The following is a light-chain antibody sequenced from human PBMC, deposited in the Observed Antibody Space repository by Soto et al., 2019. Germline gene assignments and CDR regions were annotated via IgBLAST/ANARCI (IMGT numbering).Light chain of an antibody. CDR3: AEWDDSLSAVV. J-gene: IGLJ3*02. Sequence: QSVLTQPPSASGTPGQRVTISCSGSSSNIGSNYVYWYQQLPGSAPKLLIYRNDKRPSGVPDRFSASKAGIAASLAISGLRAEDEADSHCAEWDDSLSAVVFGGGTKVTVL. V-gene: IGLV1-47*01. CDR1: SSNIGSNY. CDR2: RND.